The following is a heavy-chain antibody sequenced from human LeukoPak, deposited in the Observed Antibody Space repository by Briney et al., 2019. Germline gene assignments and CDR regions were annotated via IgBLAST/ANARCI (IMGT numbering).Heavy chain of an antibody. Sequence: GGSLRLSCAASGFTFSSYWMHWVRQAPGKGLVWVSRINSDGSSTSYADSVKGRFTISRDNAKNTLYLQMNSLRAEDTAVNYCARVDSSWYYFDYWGQGTLVTVSS. D-gene: IGHD6-13*01. CDR2: INSDGSST. J-gene: IGHJ4*02. V-gene: IGHV3-74*01. CDR3: ARVDSSWYYFDY. CDR1: GFTFSSYW.